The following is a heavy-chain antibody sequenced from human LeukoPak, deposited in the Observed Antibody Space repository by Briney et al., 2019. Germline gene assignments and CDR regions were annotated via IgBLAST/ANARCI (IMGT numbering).Heavy chain of an antibody. Sequence: ASVKVSCKVSGYTLTELSMHWVRQAPGKGLEWMGGLDPEDGETIYAQKFQGRVTMTEDTSTDTAYMELSSLRSEDTAVYYCATDSVSDTAMVGSFDYWGQGTLVTVSS. CDR1: GYTLTELS. J-gene: IGHJ4*02. D-gene: IGHD5-18*01. CDR2: LDPEDGET. V-gene: IGHV1-24*01. CDR3: ATDSVSDTAMVGSFDY.